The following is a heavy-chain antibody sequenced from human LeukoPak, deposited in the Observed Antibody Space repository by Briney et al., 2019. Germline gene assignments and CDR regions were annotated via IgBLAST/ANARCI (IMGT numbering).Heavy chain of an antibody. Sequence: GGSLRLSCAASGFTFSSYGMHWVRQAPGKGLEWVAVISYDGSNKYYADSVKGRFTISRDNSKNTLYLQMNSLRAEDTAVYYCARDMSYYFDYWGQGTLVTVSS. J-gene: IGHJ4*02. CDR1: GFTFSSYG. V-gene: IGHV3-30*03. CDR3: ARDMSYYFDY. CDR2: ISYDGSNK.